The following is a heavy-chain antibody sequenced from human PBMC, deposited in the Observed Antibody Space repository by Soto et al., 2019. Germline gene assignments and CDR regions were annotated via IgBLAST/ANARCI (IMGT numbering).Heavy chain of an antibody. CDR1: GYTFTSYA. Sequence: QVQLVQSGAEVKTHGASVKVSCKASGYTFTSYAMHWVRQAPGQRLEWMGWINAGNGNTKYSQKFQGRVTITRETSASTADMELSSLGSEDTAVYYCAGVRGGDAPVDYWGQGALVTVSS. D-gene: IGHD2-21*02. V-gene: IGHV1-3*01. J-gene: IGHJ4*02. CDR3: AGVRGGDAPVDY. CDR2: INAGNGNT.